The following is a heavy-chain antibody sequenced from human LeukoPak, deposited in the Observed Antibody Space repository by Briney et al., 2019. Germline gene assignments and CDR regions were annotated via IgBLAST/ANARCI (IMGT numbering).Heavy chain of an antibody. CDR3: ARPAGSP. D-gene: IGHD3-10*01. Sequence: SETLSLICTVSGGSISSSSYYWGWIRQPPGKGLEWIGSIYYSGSTYYNPSLKSRVTISVDTSKNQFSLKLSSVTAADTAVYYCARPAGSPWGQGTLVTVSS. CDR1: GGSISSSSYY. J-gene: IGHJ4*02. CDR2: IYYSGST. V-gene: IGHV4-39*01.